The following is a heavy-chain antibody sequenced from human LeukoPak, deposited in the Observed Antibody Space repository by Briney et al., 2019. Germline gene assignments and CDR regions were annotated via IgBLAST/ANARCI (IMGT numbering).Heavy chain of an antibody. Sequence: GESLKISCKGSGYSFTSYWIGWVRQMPGKGLEWMGIIYPGDSDTRYSPSFQGQVTISADKSISTAYLQWSSLKASDTAMYYCARRGYYYDSSGYHYDAFDIWGQGTMVTVSS. V-gene: IGHV5-51*01. CDR2: IYPGDSDT. CDR3: ARRGYYYDSSGYHYDAFDI. D-gene: IGHD3-22*01. CDR1: GYSFTSYW. J-gene: IGHJ3*02.